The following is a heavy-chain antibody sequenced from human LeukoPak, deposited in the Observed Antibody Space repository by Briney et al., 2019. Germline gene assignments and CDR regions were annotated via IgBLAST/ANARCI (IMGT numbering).Heavy chain of an antibody. J-gene: IGHJ6*03. CDR1: GYTFTSYG. CDR3: ARVKSTHYYYYMDV. Sequence: ASVKVSCKASGYTFTSYGISWVRQAPGQGLEWMGWISAYNGNTNYAQKLQGRVTMTTDTSTSTAYMELRSLRSDDTAVYYCARVKSTHYYYYMDVWGKGTTVTVSS. V-gene: IGHV1-18*01. CDR2: ISAYNGNT.